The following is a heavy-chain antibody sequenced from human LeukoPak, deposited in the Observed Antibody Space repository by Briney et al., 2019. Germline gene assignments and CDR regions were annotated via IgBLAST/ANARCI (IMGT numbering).Heavy chain of an antibody. V-gene: IGHV1-69*01. J-gene: IGHJ6*03. CDR1: GGTFSSHA. CDR2: NIPTLEAP. D-gene: IGHD3-10*01. CDR3: ARSEVEALARAGPDYYSYYYMDV. Sequence: SVKVSCKASGGTFSSHAISWVRQAPGQGLEWMGGNIPTLEAPNYAQKFQGRVTITADDSTSIVYMEVSSLRSEDTAIYYCARSEVEALARAGPDYYSYYYMDVWGKGTTVTVSS.